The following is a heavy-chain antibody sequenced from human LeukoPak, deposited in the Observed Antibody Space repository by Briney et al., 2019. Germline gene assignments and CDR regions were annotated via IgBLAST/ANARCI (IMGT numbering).Heavy chain of an antibody. CDR3: ARDEWFGESHFDY. V-gene: IGHV1-3*01. J-gene: IGHJ4*02. CDR2: INAGNGNT. D-gene: IGHD3-10*01. CDR1: GYTFTSYA. Sequence: ASVKVSCKASGYTFTSYAMHWVRQAPGQRLEWMGWINAGNGNTKYSQKFQGRVTITRDTSASTAYMELSSLRSGDTAVYYCARDEWFGESHFDYWGQGTLVTVSS.